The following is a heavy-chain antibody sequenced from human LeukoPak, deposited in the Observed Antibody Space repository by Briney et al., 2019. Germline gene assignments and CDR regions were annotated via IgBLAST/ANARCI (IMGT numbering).Heavy chain of an antibody. CDR1: GFTFSDYY. V-gene: IGHV3-11*01. D-gene: IGHD2-2*01. Sequence: GGSLRLSCAASGFTFSDYYMSWIRQAPGKGLEWVSYISSSGSTIYYADSVKGRFTISRDNSKNTLYLQMNSLRAEDTAVYYCAKHRCSSTSCYEDYWGQGTLVTVSS. CDR3: AKHRCSSTSCYEDY. J-gene: IGHJ4*02. CDR2: ISSSGSTI.